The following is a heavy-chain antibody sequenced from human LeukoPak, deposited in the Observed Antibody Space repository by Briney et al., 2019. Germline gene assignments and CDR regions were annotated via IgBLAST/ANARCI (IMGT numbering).Heavy chain of an antibody. J-gene: IGHJ4*02. V-gene: IGHV3-66*01. CDR2: IYSGGST. Sequence: GGSLRLSCTPSGFTVSSNYMSWVRQAPGKGLEWVSVIYSGGSTYYADSVKGRFTISRDNSKNTLYLQMNSLRAEDTAVYYCARDPGGNWGYWGQGTLVTVSS. D-gene: IGHD7-27*01. CDR3: ARDPGGNWGY. CDR1: GFTVSSNY.